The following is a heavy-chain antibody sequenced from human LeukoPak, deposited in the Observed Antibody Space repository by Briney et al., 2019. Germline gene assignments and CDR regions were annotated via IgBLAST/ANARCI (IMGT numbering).Heavy chain of an antibody. V-gene: IGHV3-30*04. J-gene: IGHJ6*03. CDR3: ARGCSSSSCHGYYFYYMDV. CDR1: GFTFSGYA. CDR2: ISYDGSNI. Sequence: PGRSLRLSCAASGFTFSGYAMHWVRQAPGKGLEWVAMISYDGSNIYYADSVKGRFTISRDNSKNTLYLQMNSLRAEDTAVYYCARGCSSSSCHGYYFYYMDVWGKGTTVTVSS. D-gene: IGHD2-2*01.